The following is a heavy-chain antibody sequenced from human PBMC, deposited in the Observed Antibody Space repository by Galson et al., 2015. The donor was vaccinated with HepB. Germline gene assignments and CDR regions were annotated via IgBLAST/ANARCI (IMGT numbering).Heavy chain of an antibody. CDR1: GGTFSSCA. CDR3: ATRAYPFYPGYCSSTSCYGLDY. Sequence: SVKVSCKASGGTFSSCAISWVRQAPGQGLEWMGGIIPIFGTANYAQKFQGRVTITADKSTSTAYMELSSLRSEDTAVYYCATRAYPFYPGYCSSTSCYGLDYWGQGTLVTVSS. CDR2: IIPIFGTA. D-gene: IGHD2-2*01. J-gene: IGHJ4*02. V-gene: IGHV1-69*06.